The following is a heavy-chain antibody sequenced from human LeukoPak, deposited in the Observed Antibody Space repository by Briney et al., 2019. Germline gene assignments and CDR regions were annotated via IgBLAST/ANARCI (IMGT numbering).Heavy chain of an antibody. CDR2: VRTTAEGETT. D-gene: IGHD4-11*01. J-gene: IGHJ4*02. CDR3: TAGLGKTDDDS. CDR1: GFNFNDAW. V-gene: IGHV3-15*01. Sequence: SGGSLRLSCEGSGFNFNDAWMSRIRQAPGKGLEWVGRVRTTAEGETTDYAAPVRGRFIISRDDSKNMVFLQMNRLETEDTAIYYCTAGLGKTDDDSWGQGTLVTVSS.